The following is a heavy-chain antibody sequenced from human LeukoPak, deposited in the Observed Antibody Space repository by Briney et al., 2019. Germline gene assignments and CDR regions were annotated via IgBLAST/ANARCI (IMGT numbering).Heavy chain of an antibody. D-gene: IGHD3-22*01. CDR2: INHSGST. V-gene: IGHV4-34*01. Sequence: SETLSLTCAVYGGSFSGYYWSWIRQSPGKGLERIGEINHSGSTNYNPSLKSRVTISVDTSKNQFSLKLSSVTAADTAVYYCARGQYYYDSSGYFVRYFDYWGQGTLVTVSS. CDR3: ARGQYYYDSSGYFVRYFDY. J-gene: IGHJ4*02. CDR1: GGSFSGYY.